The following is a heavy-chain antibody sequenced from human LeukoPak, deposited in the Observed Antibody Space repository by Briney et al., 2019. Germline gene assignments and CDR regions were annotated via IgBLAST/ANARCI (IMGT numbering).Heavy chain of an antibody. CDR1: GYTFTAYY. CDR3: ARIKPSYYYYYYMDV. J-gene: IGHJ6*03. CDR2: INPNSGGT. Sequence: ASVKVSCKASGYTFTAYYMHWVRQAPGQGLEWMGWINPNSGGTNYAQKFQGRVTMTRDTSISTAYMELSRLRSDDTAVYYCARIKPSYYYYYYMDVWGKGTTVTVSS. V-gene: IGHV1-2*02.